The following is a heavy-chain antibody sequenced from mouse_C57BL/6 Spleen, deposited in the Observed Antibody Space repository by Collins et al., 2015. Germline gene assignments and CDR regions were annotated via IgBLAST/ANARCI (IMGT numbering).Heavy chain of an antibody. CDR2: INTYSGVP. V-gene: IGHV9-3*01. CDR1: GYTFTTYG. CDR3: ARSRHYYGSSYDWYFDV. Sequence: KASGYTFTTYGMSWVKQAPGKGLKWMGWINTYSGVPTYADDFKGRFAFSLQTSAGTAYLQINNLKNEDTATYFCARSRHYYGSSYDWYFDVWGTGTTVTVSS. D-gene: IGHD1-1*01. J-gene: IGHJ1*03.